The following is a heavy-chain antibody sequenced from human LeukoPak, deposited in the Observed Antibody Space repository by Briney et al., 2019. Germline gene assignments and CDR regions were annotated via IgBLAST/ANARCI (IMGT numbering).Heavy chain of an antibody. J-gene: IGHJ2*01. CDR2: FFYIGNT. CDR3: AGSAGYSSSLRYFDL. D-gene: IGHD6-13*01. V-gene: IGHV4-59*01. Sequence: PSETLSLTCTVSGASNSRYYWSWIRQPPGKGLEWIGYFFYIGNTNYNPSLKSRVTISVDTSKNQFSLKLSSVTAADTAVYYCAGSAGYSSSLRYFDLWGRGTLVTVSS. CDR1: GASNSRYY.